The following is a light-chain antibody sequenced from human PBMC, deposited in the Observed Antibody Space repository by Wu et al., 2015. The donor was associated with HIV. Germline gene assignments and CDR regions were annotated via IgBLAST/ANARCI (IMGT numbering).Light chain of an antibody. Sequence: GDRVTITCRATQSVSNWVAWFQQKPGKAPNLLIYKTSSLETGVPARFSGSGSGTEFTLTISSLQPDDFATYYCLQDNSNSWAFGQGTKVEMK. CDR3: LQDNSNSWA. J-gene: IGKJ1*01. CDR1: QSVSNW. V-gene: IGKV1-5*03. CDR2: KTS.